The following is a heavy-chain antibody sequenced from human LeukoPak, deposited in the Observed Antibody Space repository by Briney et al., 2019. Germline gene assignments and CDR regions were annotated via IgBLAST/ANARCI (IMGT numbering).Heavy chain of an antibody. J-gene: IGHJ4*02. CDR2: ISSSSSYI. CDR3: ARDNGDCSSTSCHS. D-gene: IGHD2-2*01. V-gene: IGHV3-21*01. Sequence: GGSLRLSCAASGFTFSSYSMNWVRQAPGKGLEWVSSISSSSSYIYYADSVKGRFTISRDSAKNSLYLQMNSLRAEDTAVYYCARDNGDCSSTSCHSWGQGTLVTVSS. CDR1: GFTFSSYS.